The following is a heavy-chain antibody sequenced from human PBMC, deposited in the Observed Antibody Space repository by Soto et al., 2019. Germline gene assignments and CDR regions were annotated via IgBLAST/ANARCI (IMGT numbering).Heavy chain of an antibody. CDR2: IDPSDSQT. CDR1: GYSFAGYW. V-gene: IGHV5-10-1*01. CDR3: ARQIYDSDTGPNFQYYFDS. J-gene: IGHJ4*02. Sequence: GESLKITCKGSGYSFAGYWITWVRQKPGKGLEWMGRIDPSDSQTYYSPSFRGHVTISATKSITTVFLQWSSLRASDTAMYYCARQIYDSDTGPNFQYYFDSWGQGTPVTVSS. D-gene: IGHD3-22*01.